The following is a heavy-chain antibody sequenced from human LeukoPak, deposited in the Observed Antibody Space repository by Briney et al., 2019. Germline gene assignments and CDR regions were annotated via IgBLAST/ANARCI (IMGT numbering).Heavy chain of an antibody. CDR3: ASTFPYCSEDNCAL. CDR2: INWNGGST. CDR1: GFTFDDYG. D-gene: IGHD2-15*01. J-gene: IGHJ1*01. V-gene: IGHV3-20*04. Sequence: RPGGSLRLSCAASGFTFDDYGMSWVRHAPGKGLEWVSGINWNGGSTGYADSVKGRFTISRDNAKNSLYLQMNNLRADDTAVYYCASTFPYCSEDNCALGGQGTLVTVSS.